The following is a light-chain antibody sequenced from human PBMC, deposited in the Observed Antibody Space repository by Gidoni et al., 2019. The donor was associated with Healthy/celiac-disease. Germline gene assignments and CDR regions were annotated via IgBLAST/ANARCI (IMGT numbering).Light chain of an antibody. Sequence: EIVMTQSPATLSVSPGERATLSCRASQSVSSNLAWYQQKPGQAPRLLIYGAYTRATGIPARFSGSGSGTEFTLTISSLQSEDFAVYYCQQYNNWPQTLGQGTKVEIK. J-gene: IGKJ1*01. V-gene: IGKV3-15*01. CDR3: QQYNNWPQT. CDR2: GAY. CDR1: QSVSSN.